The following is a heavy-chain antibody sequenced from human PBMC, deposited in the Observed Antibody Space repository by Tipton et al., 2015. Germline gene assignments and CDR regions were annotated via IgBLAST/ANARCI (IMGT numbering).Heavy chain of an antibody. Sequence: TLSLTCTVSGGSISSRSYYWGWIRQPPGKGLEWIGSIYYSGNIYYNLSLKSRVTISVDTSKTQFSLKMRSVTATDTAVYYCARARGRHGGLFDSWGQGTLVTVSS. J-gene: IGHJ4*02. V-gene: IGHV4-39*07. CDR2: IYYSGNI. CDR3: ARARGRHGGLFDS. CDR1: GGSISSRSYY. D-gene: IGHD4-23*01.